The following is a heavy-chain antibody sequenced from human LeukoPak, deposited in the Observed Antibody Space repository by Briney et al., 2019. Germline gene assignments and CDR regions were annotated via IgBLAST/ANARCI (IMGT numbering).Heavy chain of an antibody. CDR2: IYTSGST. D-gene: IGHD3-10*01. J-gene: IGHJ5*02. Sequence: SETLSLTCTVSGGSISSGSYYWSWIRQPAGKGLEWIGRIYTSGSTNYNPSPKSRVTISVDTSKNQFSLKLSSVTAADTAVYYCARDTMVRGVIASGWFDPWGQGTLVTVSS. CDR3: ARDTMVRGVIASGWFDP. V-gene: IGHV4-61*02. CDR1: GGSISSGSYY.